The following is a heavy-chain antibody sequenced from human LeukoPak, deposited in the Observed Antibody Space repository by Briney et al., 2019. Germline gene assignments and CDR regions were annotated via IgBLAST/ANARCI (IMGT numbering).Heavy chain of an antibody. CDR2: IYTSGST. Sequence: KSSETLSLTCTVSGGSISSYYWSWIRQPAGKGLEWIGRIYTSGSTNYNPSLKSRVTISVDKSKNQFSLKLSSVTAADTAVYYCARDRRAYYYDSSGYRLDIWGQGTMVTVSS. D-gene: IGHD3-22*01. J-gene: IGHJ3*02. CDR3: ARDRRAYYYDSSGYRLDI. V-gene: IGHV4-4*07. CDR1: GGSISSYY.